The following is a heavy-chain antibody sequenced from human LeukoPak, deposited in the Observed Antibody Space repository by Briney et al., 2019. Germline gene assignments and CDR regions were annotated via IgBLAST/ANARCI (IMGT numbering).Heavy chain of an antibody. D-gene: IGHD2-21*02. V-gene: IGHV4-34*01. J-gene: IGHJ5*02. CDR3: ARPSYCGGDCGFDP. CDR2: INHSGST. Sequence: SETLSLTCTVSGGSISSYYWSWIRQPPGKGLEWIGEINHSGSTNYNPSLKSRVTISVDTSKNQFSLKLSSVTAADTAVYYCARPSYCGGDCGFDPWGQGTLVTVSS. CDR1: GGSISSYY.